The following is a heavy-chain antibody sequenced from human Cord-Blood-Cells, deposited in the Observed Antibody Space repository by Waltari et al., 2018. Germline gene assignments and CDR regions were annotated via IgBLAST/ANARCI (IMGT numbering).Heavy chain of an antibody. D-gene: IGHD3-22*01. CDR3: ARGDYDSSGYYFDY. J-gene: IGHJ4*02. CDR1: GFTASSNY. Sequence: EVQLVESGAGLVKHGGSLSVSCASPGFTASSNYYSCGRQAPGKGLEWVSVIYSGGSTYYADSVKGRFTISRDNSKNTLYLQMNSLRAEDTAVYYCARGDYDSSGYYFDYWGQGTLVTVSS. CDR2: IYSGGST. V-gene: IGHV3-53*01.